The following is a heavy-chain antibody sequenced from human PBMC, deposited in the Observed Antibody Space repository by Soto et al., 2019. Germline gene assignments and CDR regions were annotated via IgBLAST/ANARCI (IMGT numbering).Heavy chain of an antibody. Sequence: SETLSLTCSFSGGSISSSSYYWGWIRQPPGKGLQWIGTIYYSGSTYYNPSLKSRVTISVDTSKNQFSLKLSSVTAADTAVYYCASSDGGSTIDYWGQGALVTVSS. V-gene: IGHV4-39*01. CDR1: GGSISSSSYY. CDR2: IYYSGST. J-gene: IGHJ4*02. CDR3: ASSDGGSTIDY.